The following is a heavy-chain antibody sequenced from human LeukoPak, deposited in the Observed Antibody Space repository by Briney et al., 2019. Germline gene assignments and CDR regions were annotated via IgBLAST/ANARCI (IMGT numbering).Heavy chain of an antibody. CDR1: GFTFSSYG. J-gene: IGHJ6*02. D-gene: IGHD2-2*01. CDR2: ISYDGGNK. Sequence: GRSLRLSCAASGFTFSSYGMHWVRQAPGKGLEWVAVISYDGGNKYYADSVKGRFTISRDNSKSTLYLQMNSLRAEDTAVYYCARDEIVVVPAATGVGYYYYGMDVWGQGTTVTVSS. CDR3: ARDEIVVVPAATGVGYYYYGMDV. V-gene: IGHV3-30*03.